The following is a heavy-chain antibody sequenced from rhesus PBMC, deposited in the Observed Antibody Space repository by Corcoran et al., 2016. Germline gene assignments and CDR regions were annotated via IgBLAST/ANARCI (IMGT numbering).Heavy chain of an antibody. V-gene: IGHV4-80*01. CDR3: TSPIRYRFDV. J-gene: IGHJ5-1*01. Sequence: QVPLQESGPGLVKPSETLSLTCAASGGSFSSSCWNWIRQPPGKGVEWIGEINGYSGSTNYNPSLQSRVTISKDVSKNQFSLRLTSVTAADTAVYYCTSPIRYRFDVWGPGVLVSVSS. D-gene: IGHD4-29*01. CDR2: INGYSGST. CDR1: GGSFSSSC.